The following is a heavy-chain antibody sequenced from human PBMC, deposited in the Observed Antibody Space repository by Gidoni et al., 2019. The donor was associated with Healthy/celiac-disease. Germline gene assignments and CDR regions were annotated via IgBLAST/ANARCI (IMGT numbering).Heavy chain of an antibody. D-gene: IGHD6-19*01. J-gene: IGHJ4*02. Sequence: QVQLVQSGAEVKKPGASVKVSCKASGYTFTSYAMHWVRQAPGQRLEWMGWINAGNGNTKYSQKFQGRVTITRDTSASTAYMELSSLRSEDTAVYYCARDGEAVAGYFDYWGQGTLVTVSS. CDR2: INAGNGNT. CDR1: GYTFTSYA. V-gene: IGHV1-3*01. CDR3: ARDGEAVAGYFDY.